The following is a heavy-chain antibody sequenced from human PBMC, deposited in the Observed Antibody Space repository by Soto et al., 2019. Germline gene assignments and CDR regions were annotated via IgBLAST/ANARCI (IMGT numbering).Heavy chain of an antibody. Sequence: QVQLVQSGAEVKKPGASVKVSCKASGYTFTSYGISWVRQAPGQGLEWMGWISAYNGNTNYAQKLQGRVTMTTDTSPSTAYMELRSLRSGDTAVYYCASSLLVGYGLEGESDWGQGTLVTVSS. CDR3: ASSLLVGYGLEGESD. CDR2: ISAYNGNT. J-gene: IGHJ4*02. CDR1: GYTFTSYG. V-gene: IGHV1-18*01. D-gene: IGHD5-18*01.